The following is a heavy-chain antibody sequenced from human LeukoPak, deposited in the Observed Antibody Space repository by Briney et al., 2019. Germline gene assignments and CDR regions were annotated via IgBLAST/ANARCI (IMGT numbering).Heavy chain of an antibody. CDR3: TRHHDYGDKIDY. Sequence: SETLSLTCTVSGGSVTSASHYWAWIRQPPGKGLEWIGSLHYSGSTYYSPSLKSRLTISGDTSKSQFSLKLTFVTAADTAVYYCTRHHDYGDKIDYWGQGTLVTVSS. CDR2: LHYSGST. D-gene: IGHD4-23*01. CDR1: GGSVTSASHY. V-gene: IGHV4-39*01. J-gene: IGHJ4*02.